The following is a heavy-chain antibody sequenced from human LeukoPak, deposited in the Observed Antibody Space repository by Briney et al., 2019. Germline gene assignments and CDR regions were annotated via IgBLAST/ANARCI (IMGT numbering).Heavy chain of an antibody. V-gene: IGHV4-39*01. Sequence: SETLSLTCTVSGGSISSSSYYWGWIRQPPGKGLEWIGHISYSGRTYYNPPLKSRVTISVDTSKNQFSLKLSSLTAADTAVYYCARHSVQYCSGNSCYLNWFDPWGQGTLVTVSS. CDR2: ISYSGRT. CDR3: ARHSVQYCSGNSCYLNWFDP. D-gene: IGHD2-15*01. CDR1: GGSISSSSYY. J-gene: IGHJ5*02.